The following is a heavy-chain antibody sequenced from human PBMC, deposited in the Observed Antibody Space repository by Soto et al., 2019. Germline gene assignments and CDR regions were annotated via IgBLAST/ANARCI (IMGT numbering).Heavy chain of an antibody. CDR1: GGSISSYY. CDR3: ARDLKRGFDY. V-gene: IGHV4-59*01. Sequence: PSETLSLTCTVSGGSISSYYWSWIRQPPGKGLEWIGYIYYSGSTNYNPSLKSRVTISVDTSKNQFSPKLSSVTAADPAVYYCARDLKRGFDYWGQGTLVTVS. J-gene: IGHJ4*02. CDR2: IYYSGST.